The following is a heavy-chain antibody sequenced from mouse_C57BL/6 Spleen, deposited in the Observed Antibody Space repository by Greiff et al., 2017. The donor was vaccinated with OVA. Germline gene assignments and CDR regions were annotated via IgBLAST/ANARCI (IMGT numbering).Heavy chain of an antibody. V-gene: IGHV1-42*01. CDR3: ARDYYGFDY. D-gene: IGHD1-1*01. J-gene: IGHJ2*01. Sequence: VQLQQSGPELVKPGASVKLSCKASGYSFTGYYMNWVKQSPEKSLEWIGEINPSTGGTTYNQKFKAKATLTVDKSSSTAYMQLKSLTSEDSAVYYCARDYYGFDYWGQGTTLTVSS. CDR1: GYSFTGYY. CDR2: INPSTGGT.